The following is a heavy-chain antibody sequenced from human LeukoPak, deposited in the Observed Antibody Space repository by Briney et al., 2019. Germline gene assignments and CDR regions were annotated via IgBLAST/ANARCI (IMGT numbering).Heavy chain of an antibody. Sequence: SETLSLTCAVYGGSFSGYYWSWIRQPPGKGLEWIGEINHSGSTNYNPSLKSRVTISVDTSKNQFSLKLSSVTAADTAVYYCARITTTYYLDDWGQGTLVTVSS. J-gene: IGHJ4*02. CDR1: GGSFSGYY. CDR3: ARITTTYYLDD. V-gene: IGHV4-34*01. CDR2: INHSGST. D-gene: IGHD2/OR15-2a*01.